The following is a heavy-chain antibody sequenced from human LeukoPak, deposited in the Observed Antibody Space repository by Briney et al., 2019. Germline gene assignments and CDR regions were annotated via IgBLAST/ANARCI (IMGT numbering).Heavy chain of an antibody. CDR1: GFTFSSYS. D-gene: IGHD3-22*01. CDR2: IKQDGSEK. V-gene: IGHV3-7*03. CDR3: AKDPDSSGYYYGELGDY. J-gene: IGHJ4*02. Sequence: GGSLRLSCAASGFTFSSYSMNWVRQAPGKGLEWVANIKQDGSEKYYVDSVKGRFTISRDNAKNSLYLQMNSLRAEDTAVYYCAKDPDSSGYYYGELGDYWGQGTLVTVSS.